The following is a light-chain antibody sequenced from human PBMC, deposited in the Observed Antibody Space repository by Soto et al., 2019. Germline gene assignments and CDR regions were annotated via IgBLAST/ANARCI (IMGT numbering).Light chain of an antibody. J-gene: IGKJ2*01. CDR1: QSVSSY. V-gene: IGKV3-15*01. CDR3: QQYSTWPPRYT. Sequence: EIVMTQSPATLSVSPGGRATLSCRASQSVSSYLAWYQQRPGQPPRLLIYRASTRATGIPARFSGSESGTEFSLTISSLQSEDFAVYYCQQYSTWPPRYTFGQGTKLEI. CDR2: RAS.